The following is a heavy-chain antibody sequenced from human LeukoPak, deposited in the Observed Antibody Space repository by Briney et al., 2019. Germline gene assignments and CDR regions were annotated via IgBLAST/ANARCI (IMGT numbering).Heavy chain of an antibody. Sequence: SETLSLTCAVYGGSFSGYYWSWIRQPPGKGLEWIGEINHSGSTNYNPSLKSRVTISVDTSKNQFSLKLSSVTAADTAVYYCARHGRVRGVISSAVITRAPFDPWGQGTLVTVSS. V-gene: IGHV4-34*01. CDR1: GGSFSGYY. J-gene: IGHJ5*02. CDR2: INHSGST. D-gene: IGHD3-10*01. CDR3: ARHGRVRGVISSAVITRAPFDP.